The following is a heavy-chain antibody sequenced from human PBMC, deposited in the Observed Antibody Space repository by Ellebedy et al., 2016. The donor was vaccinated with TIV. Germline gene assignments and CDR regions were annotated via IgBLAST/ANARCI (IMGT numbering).Heavy chain of an antibody. CDR2: IYHSGST. Sequence: SETLSLTXAVSGGSISSSNWWSWVRQPPGKGLEWIGEIYHSGSTNYNPSLKSRVTISVDKSKNQFSLKLSSVTAADTAVYYYATSLSWVSQYYFDYWGQGTLVTVSS. D-gene: IGHD2/OR15-2a*01. J-gene: IGHJ4*02. CDR3: ATSLSWVSQYYFDY. V-gene: IGHV4-4*02. CDR1: GGSISSSNW.